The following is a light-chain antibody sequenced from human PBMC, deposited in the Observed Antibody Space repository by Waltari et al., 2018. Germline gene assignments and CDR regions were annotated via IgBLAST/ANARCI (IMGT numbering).Light chain of an antibody. CDR2: WAS. J-gene: IGKJ1*01. CDR3: QQYYSTLGGT. Sequence: DIVKTQSPDSLAVSLGERATINCKSRQSVLYSSNNKNYLAWYQQKPGQPPKLLIYWASTRESGVPDRFSGSGSGTDFTLTISSLQAEDVAVYYCQQYYSTLGGTFGQGTKVEIK. V-gene: IGKV4-1*01. CDR1: QSVLYSSNNKNY.